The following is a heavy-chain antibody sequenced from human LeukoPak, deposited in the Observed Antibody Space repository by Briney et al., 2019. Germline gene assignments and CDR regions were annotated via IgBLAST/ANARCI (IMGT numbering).Heavy chain of an antibody. CDR1: GFTFSSYA. CDR3: VKGMEDYDILTGVLDV. D-gene: IGHD3-9*01. J-gene: IGHJ6*02. Sequence: GGSLRLSCAASGFTFSSYAMHWVRQAPGKGLEWVAVISYDGSNKYYADSVKGRFTISRDNSKNTLYLQMSSLRAEDTAVYYCVKGMEDYDILTGVLDVWGQGTTVTVSS. CDR2: ISYDGSNK. V-gene: IGHV3-30*14.